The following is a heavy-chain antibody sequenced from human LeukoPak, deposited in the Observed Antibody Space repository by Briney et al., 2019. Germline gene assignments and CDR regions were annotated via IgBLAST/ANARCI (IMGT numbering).Heavy chain of an antibody. CDR2: INPNSGGT. CDR1: GYTFTGYY. D-gene: IGHD1-26*01. Sequence: ASVKVPCKASGYTFTGYYMHWVRQAPGQGLGWMGWINPNSGGTNYAQKFQGRVTMTRDTSISTAYMELSRLRSGDTAVYYCAILGATTTGTNWFDPWGQGTLVTVSS. CDR3: AILGATTTGTNWFDP. J-gene: IGHJ5*02. V-gene: IGHV1-2*02.